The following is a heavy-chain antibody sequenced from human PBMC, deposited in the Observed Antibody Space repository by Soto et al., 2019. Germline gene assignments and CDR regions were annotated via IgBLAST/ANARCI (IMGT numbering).Heavy chain of an antibody. CDR2: IYYSGST. Sequence: SETLSLTCTVSGGSISCSSYYWGWIRQPPGKGLEWIGSIYYSGSTYYNPSLKSRVTISVDTSKNQFSLKLSSVTAADTAVYYCARHTPAISISDHWGQGTLVTVSS. V-gene: IGHV4-39*01. D-gene: IGHD2-15*01. CDR3: ARHTPAISISDH. J-gene: IGHJ4*02. CDR1: GGSISCSSYY.